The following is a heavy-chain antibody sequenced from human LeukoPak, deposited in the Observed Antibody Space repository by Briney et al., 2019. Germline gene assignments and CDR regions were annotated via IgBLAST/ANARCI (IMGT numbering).Heavy chain of an antibody. D-gene: IGHD2-2*01. V-gene: IGHV3-30-3*01. Sequence: GGSLRLSCAASGFTFSSYAMHWVRQAPGKGLEWVAVISHDGSNKYYADSVKGRFTISRDNSKNTLYLQMNSLRAEDTAVYYCARPPGEYCSSTSCYGGCYGMDVWGQGTTVTVSS. CDR3: ARPPGEYCSSTSCYGGCYGMDV. CDR1: GFTFSSYA. CDR2: ISHDGSNK. J-gene: IGHJ6*02.